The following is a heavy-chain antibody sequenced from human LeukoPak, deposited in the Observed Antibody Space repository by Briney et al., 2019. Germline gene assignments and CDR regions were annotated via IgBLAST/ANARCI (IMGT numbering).Heavy chain of an antibody. Sequence: ASVKVSCKVSGYTLTELSMHWVRQAPGKGLEWMGGFDPEDGETIYAQKFQGRVTMTEDTSTDTAYMELSRLRSDDTAVYYCARVTSRYGSGSYFNYWGQGTLVTVSS. CDR3: ARVTSRYGSGSYFNY. V-gene: IGHV1-24*01. CDR1: GYTLTELS. CDR2: FDPEDGET. D-gene: IGHD3-10*01. J-gene: IGHJ4*02.